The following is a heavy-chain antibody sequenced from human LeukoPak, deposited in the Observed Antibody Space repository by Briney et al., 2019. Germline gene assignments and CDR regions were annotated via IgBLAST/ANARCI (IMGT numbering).Heavy chain of an antibody. CDR2: IYYSGST. J-gene: IGHJ6*03. V-gene: IGHV4-59*08. D-gene: IGHD5-12*01. Sequence: PSETLSLTCTVSGGSISSYYWSWIRQPPGKGLEWIGYIYYSGSTNYNPSLKSRVTISVDTSKNQFSLKLSSVTAADTAVYYCARLGVSGYDPIPYYYYYMDVWGKGTTVTVSS. CDR1: GGSISSYY. CDR3: ARLGVSGYDPIPYYYYYMDV.